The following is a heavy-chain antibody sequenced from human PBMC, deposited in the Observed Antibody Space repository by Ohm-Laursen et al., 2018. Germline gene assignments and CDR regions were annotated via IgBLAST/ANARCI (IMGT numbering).Heavy chain of an antibody. D-gene: IGHD5/OR15-5a*01. Sequence: SDTLSLTCTVSGVSITTYYWNWIRQTPGKGLEWIGYIYNIGSTSYNPSLKSRVTISVDTSKNQFSLRLTSITAADTAVYYCARGLYDYYYFDLDVWGQGTTVTVSS. V-gene: IGHV4-59*07. CDR1: GVSITTYY. CDR2: IYNIGST. CDR3: ARGLYDYYYFDLDV. J-gene: IGHJ6*02.